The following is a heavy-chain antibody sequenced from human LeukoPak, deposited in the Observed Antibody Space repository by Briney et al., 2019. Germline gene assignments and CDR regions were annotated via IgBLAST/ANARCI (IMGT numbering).Heavy chain of an antibody. CDR3: AKGAEEGVVTTTVYYYYMDV. J-gene: IGHJ6*03. CDR2: ISGSGYNT. Sequence: GGTLRLSCAASGSSGFTFSSYGMSWVRQAPGKGLEWVSTISGSGYNTYYADSVKGRFTISRDNSKNTLYLQMNSLRAEDTAVYYCAKGAEEGVVTTTVYYYYMDVWGKGTTVTISS. D-gene: IGHD3-22*01. CDR1: GFTFSSYG. V-gene: IGHV3-23*01.